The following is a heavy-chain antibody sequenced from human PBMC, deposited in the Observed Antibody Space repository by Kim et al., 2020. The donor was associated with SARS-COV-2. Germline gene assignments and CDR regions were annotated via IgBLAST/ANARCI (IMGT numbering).Heavy chain of an antibody. Sequence: ASVKVSCKASGYTFTGYYMHWVRQAPGQGLEWMGWINPNSGGTNYAQKFQGRVTMTRDTSISTAYMELSRLRSDDTAVYYCARENSKDYYYVYDWFDPWGQGTLVTVSS. CDR2: INPNSGGT. CDR1: GYTFTGYY. CDR3: ARENSKDYYYVYDWFDP. D-gene: IGHD3-10*02. J-gene: IGHJ5*02. V-gene: IGHV1-2*02.